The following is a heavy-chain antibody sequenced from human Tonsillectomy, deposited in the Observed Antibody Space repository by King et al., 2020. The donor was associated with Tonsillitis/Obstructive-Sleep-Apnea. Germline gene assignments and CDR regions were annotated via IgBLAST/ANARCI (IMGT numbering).Heavy chain of an antibody. CDR3: ARKADTPGHYNDAPHFDY. CDR2: IHYSGST. V-gene: IGHV4-31*02. D-gene: IGHD3-9*01. Sequence: QVQLQESGPGLVKPSQTLSLTCTVSGDSISSGDYYWSWIRQHPQRGLEWIGYIHYSGSTYYNPSLRSRVTISQDKSQNQFSLRLSSVTAADTAVYYCARKADTPGHYNDAPHFDYWGQGTLVTVSS. J-gene: IGHJ4*02. CDR1: GDSISSGDYY.